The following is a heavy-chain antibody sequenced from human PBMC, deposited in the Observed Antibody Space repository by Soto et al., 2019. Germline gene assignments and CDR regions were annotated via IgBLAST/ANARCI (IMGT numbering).Heavy chain of an antibody. V-gene: IGHV4-4*07. CDR1: GGSIKNYY. Sequence: SETLSLTXTVSGGSIKNYYWSWIRQPAGKGLEWIGRIYTTGSTNYNPSLKGRVTMSIDTSENQFSLRLNSVTAADTAVYYCARDNYYDSNNWFDPWGQGTLVTVSS. J-gene: IGHJ5*02. CDR2: IYTTGST. D-gene: IGHD3-22*01. CDR3: ARDNYYDSNNWFDP.